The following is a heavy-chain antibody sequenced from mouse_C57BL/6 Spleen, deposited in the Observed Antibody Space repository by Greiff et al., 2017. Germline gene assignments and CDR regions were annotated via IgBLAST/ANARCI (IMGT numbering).Heavy chain of an antibody. J-gene: IGHJ4*01. V-gene: IGHV3-6*01. CDR3: ARGKGGNYKGDYAMDY. D-gene: IGHD2-1*01. Sequence: EVQLQESGPGLVKPSQSLSLTCSVTGYSITSGYYWNWIRQFPGNKLEWMGYISYDGSNNYNPSLKNRISITRDTSKNQFFLKLNSVTTEDTATYYCARGKGGNYKGDYAMDYWGQGTSVTVSS. CDR2: ISYDGSN. CDR1: GYSITSGYY.